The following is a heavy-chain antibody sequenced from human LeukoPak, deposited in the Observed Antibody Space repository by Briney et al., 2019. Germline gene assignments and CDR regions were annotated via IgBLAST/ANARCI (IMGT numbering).Heavy chain of an antibody. V-gene: IGHV6-1*01. Sequence: SQTLSLTCAISGDNVSTNSAAWNWIRQSPSRGLEWLGRTYHRSTWYNDSALSVKSRITINPDTSKNQFSLQLNSVTPEDTAVYYCARDRGRYIDLWGRGTLVTVSS. J-gene: IGHJ2*01. CDR1: GDNVSTNSAA. CDR2: TYHRSTWYN. CDR3: ARDRGRYIDL. D-gene: IGHD3-10*01.